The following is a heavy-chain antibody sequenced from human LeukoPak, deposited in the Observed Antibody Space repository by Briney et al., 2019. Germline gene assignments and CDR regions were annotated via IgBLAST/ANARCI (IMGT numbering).Heavy chain of an antibody. CDR3: AREPLDGEGATIFDY. Sequence: GASVKVSCKTSGYTFSSYDINWVRQATGQGLEWMGWMNPNSGNTGYAQNFQGRVTVTRNPSISTAYMELSSLRSEDTAVYYCAREPLDGEGATIFDYWGQGTLVTVSS. CDR2: MNPNSGNT. V-gene: IGHV1-8*01. CDR1: GYTFSSYD. J-gene: IGHJ4*02. D-gene: IGHD1-26*01.